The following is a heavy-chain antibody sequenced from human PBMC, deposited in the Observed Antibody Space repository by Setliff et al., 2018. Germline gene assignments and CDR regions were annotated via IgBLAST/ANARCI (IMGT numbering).Heavy chain of an antibody. V-gene: IGHV4-59*01. Sequence: SETLSLPCTVSGGSISGYYWSWIRQPPGKELEWIGYIYYTGTTNYNPSLKSRVAISVDTSKNQFSLKLSSVTAADTALYYCAKADEGPRRASGSYYPLLRFDPWGQGTLVTVSS. D-gene: IGHD3-10*01. J-gene: IGHJ5*02. CDR1: GGSISGYY. CDR3: AKADEGPRRASGSYYPLLRFDP. CDR2: IYYTGTT.